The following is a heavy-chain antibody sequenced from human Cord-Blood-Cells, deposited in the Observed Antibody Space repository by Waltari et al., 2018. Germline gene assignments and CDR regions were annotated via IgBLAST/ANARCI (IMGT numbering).Heavy chain of an antibody. J-gene: IGHJ4*02. V-gene: IGHV3-53*01. Sequence: EVQLVESGGDLIQPGGSLRLSCAASGFTVSSNYMSWVRQAPGKGLEWVSVIYSGGSTYYADSVKGRFTISRDNSKNTLYLQMNSLRAEDTAVYYCARVLYSSSWYTDYWGQGTLVTVSS. CDR2: IYSGGST. D-gene: IGHD6-13*01. CDR3: ARVLYSSSWYTDY. CDR1: GFTVSSNY.